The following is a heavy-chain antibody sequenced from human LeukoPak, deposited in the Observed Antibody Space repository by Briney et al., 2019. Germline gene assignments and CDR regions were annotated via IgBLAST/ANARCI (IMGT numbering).Heavy chain of an antibody. Sequence: SETLSLTCTVSGGSISSYYWSWIRQPPGKGLEWIGYIYYSGSTNYSPSLKSRVTISVDTSKNQFSLKLSSVTAADTAVYYCARDRGYSYGLLDYWGQGTLVTVSS. CDR1: GGSISSYY. J-gene: IGHJ4*02. V-gene: IGHV4-59*01. CDR3: ARDRGYSYGLLDY. CDR2: IYYSGST. D-gene: IGHD5-18*01.